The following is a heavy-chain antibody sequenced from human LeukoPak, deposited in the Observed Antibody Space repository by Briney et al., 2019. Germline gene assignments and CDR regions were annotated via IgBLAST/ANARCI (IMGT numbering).Heavy chain of an antibody. CDR2: IYHSGNT. CDR1: GDSMSSYY. D-gene: IGHD3-22*01. CDR3: ARVNYYDSFFDS. Sequence: PSETLSLTCSVSGDSMSSYYWSWIRQPPGKGLEWIGDIYHSGNTQYNPSLESRDTISGDTSKNQFSLNLSSVTAADTAVYYCARVNYYDSFFDSWGQGTLVTVSS. V-gene: IGHV4-59*01. J-gene: IGHJ4*02.